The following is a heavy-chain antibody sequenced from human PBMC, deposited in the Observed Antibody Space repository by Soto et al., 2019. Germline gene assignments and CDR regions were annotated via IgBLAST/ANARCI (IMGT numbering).Heavy chain of an antibody. V-gene: IGHV3-23*01. CDR3: AKVGCSDGTCYSWSGWFDP. J-gene: IGHJ5*02. CDR1: GFTFSSYA. CDR2: IRGSGGGT. Sequence: GGSLRLSCAASGFTFSSYAMNWVRQAPGKGLEWVSAIRGSGGGTYYADSVKGRFTISRDNSKNTLYLQMNSLRAEDTAVYYCAKVGCSDGTCYSWSGWFDPWGQGTLVTVSS. D-gene: IGHD2-15*01.